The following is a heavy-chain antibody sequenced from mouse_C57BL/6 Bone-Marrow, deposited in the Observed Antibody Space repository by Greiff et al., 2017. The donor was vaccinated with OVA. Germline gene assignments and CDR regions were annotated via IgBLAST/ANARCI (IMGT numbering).Heavy chain of an antibody. Sequence: QVQLQQSGPELVRPGVSVKISCKGSGYTFTDYAMDWVKQSHAKSLEWIGVISTYYGDASYNQTFKDKATMTVDKSSSTAYMELVSLTSADSADYCCARVAFWYFDYWGQGTSLTVSS. CDR3: ARVAFWYFDY. J-gene: IGHJ2*02. CDR1: GYTFTDYA. CDR2: ISTYYGDA. V-gene: IGHV1-67*01.